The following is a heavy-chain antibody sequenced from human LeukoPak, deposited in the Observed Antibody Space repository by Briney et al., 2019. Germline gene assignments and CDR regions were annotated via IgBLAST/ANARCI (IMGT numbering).Heavy chain of an antibody. J-gene: IGHJ5*02. D-gene: IGHD2-2*02. CDR1: GGSFSGYY. CDR2: INHSGST. CDR3: ARGGPLGYCSSTSCYIWFDP. V-gene: IGHV4-34*01. Sequence: PSETLSLTCAVYGGSFSGYYWSWIRQPPGKGLEWIGVINHSGSTNYNPSLKSRVTISVDTSKNQFSLKLSSVTAADTAVYYCARGGPLGYCSSTSCYIWFDPWGQGTLVTVSS.